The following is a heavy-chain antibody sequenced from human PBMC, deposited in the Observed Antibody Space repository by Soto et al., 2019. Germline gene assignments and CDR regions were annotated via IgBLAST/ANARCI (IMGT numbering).Heavy chain of an antibody. CDR1: GSSFTAYN. CDR2: ISSSSTAI. Sequence: EVQLVESGGGLVQPGGSLRLSCEASGSSFTAYNMNWVRQAPGKGLEGVSYISSSSTAIYYADSVKGRFTISRDNAKNSLYLEMNSLRDEDTAVYYCARDHPLGAYYYAMDVWGQGTTVSVSS. V-gene: IGHV3-48*02. D-gene: IGHD6-13*01. CDR3: ARDHPLGAYYYAMDV. J-gene: IGHJ6*02.